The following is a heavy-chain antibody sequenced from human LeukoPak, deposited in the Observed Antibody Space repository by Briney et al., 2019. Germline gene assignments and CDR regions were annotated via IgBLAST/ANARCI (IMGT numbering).Heavy chain of an antibody. V-gene: IGHV3-21*01. CDR1: GFTFSSYS. J-gene: IGHJ3*02. CDR3: ARDRSSGTLDDAFDI. D-gene: IGHD1-26*01. CDR2: ISSSSSYI. Sequence: GGSLRLSCAASGFTFSSYSMNWVRQAPGKGLEWVSSISSSSSYIYYADSVKGRFTISRDNAKNSLYLQMNSLKAEDTAVYYCARDRSSGTLDDAFDIWGQRTMVSVSS.